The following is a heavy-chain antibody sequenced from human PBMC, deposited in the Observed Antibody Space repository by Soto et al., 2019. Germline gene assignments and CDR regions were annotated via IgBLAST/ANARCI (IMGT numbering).Heavy chain of an antibody. J-gene: IGHJ4*02. CDR1: GFSLTTDGVG. CDR2: IYWDDDE. Sequence: QITLKESGPTLVKPTQTLTLTCTFSGFSLTTDGVGVGWVRQPPGEALEWLALIYWDDDERFSPVLKTRLTITKDTSKNQVVLIMTNMDPVDSATYYCARARILITEDAQVGDFDYWGQGNLVTVSS. V-gene: IGHV2-5*02. D-gene: IGHD3-16*01. CDR3: ARARILITEDAQVGDFDY.